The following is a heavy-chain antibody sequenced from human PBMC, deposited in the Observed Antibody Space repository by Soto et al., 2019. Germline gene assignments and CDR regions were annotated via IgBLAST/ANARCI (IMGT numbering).Heavy chain of an antibody. J-gene: IGHJ6*02. D-gene: IGHD6-6*01. CDR1: GFTFSSYA. CDR3: ARSIAARLGYYYYGMDV. V-gene: IGHV3-23*01. Sequence: QPGGSLRLSCAASGFTFSSYAMSWVRQAPGKGLEWVSAISGSGGSTYYADSVKGRFTISRDNSKNTLYLQMNSLRAEDTAVYYCARSIAARLGYYYYGMDVWGQGTTVTVSS. CDR2: ISGSGGST.